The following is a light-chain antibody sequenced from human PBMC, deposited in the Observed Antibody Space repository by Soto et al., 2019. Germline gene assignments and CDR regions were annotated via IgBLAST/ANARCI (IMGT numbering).Light chain of an antibody. V-gene: IGKV1-39*01. CDR1: QSISYK. J-gene: IGKJ2*01. CDR2: AAS. CDR3: QQSYSSVMYT. Sequence: DTQMTQSPSSLSASVGDRVTVTCRASQSISYKLNWFQQKPGKAHKLLTYAASTLQNGVPSRFSGSGSGTDFTLTISSLQPEDSGTYYCQQSYSSVMYTFGQGTKLEIK.